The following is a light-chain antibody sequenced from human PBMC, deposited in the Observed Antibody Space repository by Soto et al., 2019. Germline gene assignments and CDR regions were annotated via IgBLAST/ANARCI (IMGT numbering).Light chain of an antibody. J-gene: IGKJ4*01. CDR3: QQYGSSPPLT. V-gene: IGKV3-20*01. CDR2: DAS. Sequence: EIVLTQSPATLSLSPGERATLSCRASQSVSSYLAWYQQKPGQAPRLLIYDASNRATGIPARFSGSGSGTDFTLTISRLEPEDFAVYYCQQYGSSPPLTFGGGTKVEI. CDR1: QSVSSY.